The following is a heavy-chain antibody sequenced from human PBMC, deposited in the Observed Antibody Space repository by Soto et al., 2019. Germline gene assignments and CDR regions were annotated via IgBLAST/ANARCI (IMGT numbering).Heavy chain of an antibody. CDR2: TYYRSKWYN. J-gene: IGHJ6*02. CDR1: GDSVSSNSAA. CDR3: ARGRTGWLVPNYGMDV. Sequence: PSQTLSLTCAISGDSVSSNSAAWNWIRQSPSRGLEWLGRTYYRSKWYNDYAVSVKSRITINSDTSKNQFSLQLSSVTPEDTAVYYCARGRTGWLVPNYGMDVWGQGTTVTVSS. V-gene: IGHV6-1*01. D-gene: IGHD6-19*01.